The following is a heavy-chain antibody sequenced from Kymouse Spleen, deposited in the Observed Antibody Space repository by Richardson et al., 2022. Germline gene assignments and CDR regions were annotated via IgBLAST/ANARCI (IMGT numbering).Heavy chain of an antibody. CDR1: GFTFSSYD. Sequence: EVQLVESGGGLVQPGGSLRLSCAASGFTFSSYDMHWVRQATGKGLEWVSAIGTAGDTYYPGSVKGRFTISRENAKNSLYLQMNSLRAGDTAVYYCARDSSGWYGYYYYGMDVWGQGTTVTVSS. J-gene: IGHJ6*02. CDR2: IGTAGDT. D-gene: IGHD6-19*01. V-gene: IGHV3-13*01. CDR3: ARDSSGWYGYYYYGMDV.